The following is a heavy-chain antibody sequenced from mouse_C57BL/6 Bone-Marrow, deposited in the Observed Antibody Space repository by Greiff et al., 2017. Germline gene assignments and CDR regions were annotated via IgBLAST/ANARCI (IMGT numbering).Heavy chain of an antibody. Sequence: QVQLQQSGAELVRPGASVTLSCKASGYTFTDYEMHWVKQTPVHGLEWIGAIDPETGGTAYNQKFKGKAILTADKSSSTAYMELRSLTSEDSAVYYCTRTFITTVVAFDYGGQGTTHTVSS. CDR1: GYTFTDYE. D-gene: IGHD1-1*01. V-gene: IGHV1-15*01. CDR2: IDPETGGT. J-gene: IGHJ2*01. CDR3: TRTFITTVVAFDY.